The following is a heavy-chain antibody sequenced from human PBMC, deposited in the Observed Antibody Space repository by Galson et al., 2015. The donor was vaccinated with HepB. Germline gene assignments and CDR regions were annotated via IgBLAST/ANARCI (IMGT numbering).Heavy chain of an antibody. D-gene: IGHD5-12*01. V-gene: IGHV3-30-3*01. CDR3: ARDVERLAYYYYYMDV. Sequence: SLRLSCAASGFTFSSYAMHWVRQAPGKGLEWVAVISYDGSNKYYAVSVKGRFTISRDNSKNTLYLQMNSLRAEDTAVYYCARDVERLAYYYYYMDVWGKGTTVTVSS. CDR2: ISYDGSNK. CDR1: GFTFSSYA. J-gene: IGHJ6*03.